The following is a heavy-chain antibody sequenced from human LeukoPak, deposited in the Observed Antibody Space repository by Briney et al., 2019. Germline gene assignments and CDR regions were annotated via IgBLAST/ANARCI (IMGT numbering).Heavy chain of an antibody. J-gene: IGHJ4*02. Sequence: SETLSLTCAVYGGSFSGYYWSWIRQPPGKGLEWIGEINHSGSTNYNPSLKSRVTISVDTSKNQFSLKLSSVTAADTAVYYCYCSGGSLTGGHFDYWGQGTLVTVSS. D-gene: IGHD2-15*01. CDR1: GGSFSGYY. V-gene: IGHV4-34*01. CDR3: YCSGGSLTGGHFDY. CDR2: INHSGST.